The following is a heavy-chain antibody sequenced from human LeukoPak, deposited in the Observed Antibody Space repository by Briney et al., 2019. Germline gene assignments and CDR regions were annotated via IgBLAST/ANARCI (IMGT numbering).Heavy chain of an antibody. CDR2: LSYDGSNK. J-gene: IGHJ4*02. CDR1: GLTFSNYG. CDR3: AKGYGSGSLSSDY. V-gene: IGHV3-30*18. D-gene: IGHD3-10*01. Sequence: PGGTLRHSCAASGLTFSNYGMHWVRQTPGKGLVWVAFLSYDGSNKYYADSVKGRFTISRDNSKNTVYLQMDSLRAEDTAVYYCAKGYGSGSLSSDYWGQGTPVTVSS.